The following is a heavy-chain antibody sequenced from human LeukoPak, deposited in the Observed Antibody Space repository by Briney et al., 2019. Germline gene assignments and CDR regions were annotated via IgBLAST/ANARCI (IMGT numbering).Heavy chain of an antibody. CDR3: AKDPTHYRVWDYYETIGLSY. CDR2: IRYDGSNK. Sequence: GGSLRLSCAASGFTFSSYGMHWVRQAPGKGLEWVAFIRYDGSNKYYADSVKGRFTISRDNSKNTLNLQMNSLRAEDTAVYYCAKDPTHYRVWDYYETIGLSYWGQGTLVAVSS. J-gene: IGHJ4*02. D-gene: IGHD3-22*01. V-gene: IGHV3-30*02. CDR1: GFTFSSYG.